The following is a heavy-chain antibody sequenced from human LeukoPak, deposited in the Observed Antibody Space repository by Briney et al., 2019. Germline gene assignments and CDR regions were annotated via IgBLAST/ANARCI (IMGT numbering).Heavy chain of an antibody. CDR3: ARDFSGSFDAFDV. CDR1: GFTVSSNY. CDR2: IYSGGST. D-gene: IGHD1-26*01. J-gene: IGHJ3*01. Sequence: GGSLRLSCAASGFTVSSNYMSWVRQAPGKGLEWVSVIYSGGSTYYADSVKGRFTISRDNSKNTLYLQMNSLRAEDTAVYYCARDFSGSFDAFDVWGQGTMVTASS. V-gene: IGHV3-53*01.